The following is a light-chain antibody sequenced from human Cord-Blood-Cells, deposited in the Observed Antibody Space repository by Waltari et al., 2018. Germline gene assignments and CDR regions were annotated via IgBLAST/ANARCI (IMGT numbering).Light chain of an antibody. J-gene: IGKJ2*01. V-gene: IGKV1-33*01. CDR1: KDISNY. CDR2: DAS. CDR3: QQYDNLPMYT. Sequence: DIQMTQSPPSLSASVGDRVTITCQASKDISNYLNWYQQKPGKAPKLLIYDASNLETGVPSRFSGIGSGTDFTFTISSLQPEVIATYYCQQYDNLPMYTFGQGTKLEIK.